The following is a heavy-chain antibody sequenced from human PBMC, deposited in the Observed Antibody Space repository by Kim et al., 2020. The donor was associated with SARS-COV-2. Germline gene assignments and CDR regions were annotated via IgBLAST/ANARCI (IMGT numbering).Heavy chain of an antibody. D-gene: IGHD1-1*01. CDR2: INHSGSP. CDR3: GRGPSWNPDAFDI. V-gene: IGHV4-34*01. Sequence: SETLSLTCAVYGGSFSGYYWSWIRQPPGKGLEWIGEINHSGSPNYNPSLKSRVTISVDTSKNQFSLKLSSVTAADTAVYYFGRGPSWNPDAFDIWGQGT. J-gene: IGHJ3*02. CDR1: GGSFSGYY.